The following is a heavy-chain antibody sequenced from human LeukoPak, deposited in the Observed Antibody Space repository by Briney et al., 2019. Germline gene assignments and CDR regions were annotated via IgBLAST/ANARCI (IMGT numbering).Heavy chain of an antibody. V-gene: IGHV1-2*02. CDR3: ARGPHCSGGSCHYYYMDV. J-gene: IGHJ6*03. Sequence: ASVKVSCKASGYTFTGYYMHWVRQAPGQGLEWMGWINPNSGGTNYAQKFQGRVTMTRDTSISTAYMELSRLRSDDTAVYYCARGPHCSGGSCHYYYMDVWGKGTTVTVSS. CDR2: INPNSGGT. CDR1: GYTFTGYY. D-gene: IGHD2-15*01.